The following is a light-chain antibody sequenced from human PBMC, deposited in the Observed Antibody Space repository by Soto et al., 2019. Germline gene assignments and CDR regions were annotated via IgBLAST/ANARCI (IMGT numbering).Light chain of an antibody. J-gene: IGKJ1*01. CDR1: QNVNSN. CDR2: GAS. V-gene: IGKV3-20*01. Sequence: EVVLTQSPGTPSVSPGERATLSCRASQNVNSNLGWYQQKPGQAPRLLIYGASNRATGIPDRFSGSGSGTDFTLTISRLQPEDFAVYYRQQYGSPGTFGQGTKVDIK. CDR3: QQYGSPGT.